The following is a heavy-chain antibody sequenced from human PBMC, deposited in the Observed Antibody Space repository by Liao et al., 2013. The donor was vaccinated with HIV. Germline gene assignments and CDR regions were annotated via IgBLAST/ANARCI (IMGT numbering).Heavy chain of an antibody. CDR2: IYTSGST. CDR1: GGSISSGSYY. J-gene: IGHJ6*03. CDR3: ARVNILTGDYMDV. Sequence: QVQLQESGPGLVKPSQTLSLTCTVSGGSISSGSYYWSWIRQPAGKGLEWIGRIYTSGSTNYNPSLKSRVTMSVDTSKNQFSLKLSSVTAADTAVYYCARVNILTGDYMDVWGKGTTVTVSS. D-gene: IGHD3-9*01. V-gene: IGHV4-61*02.